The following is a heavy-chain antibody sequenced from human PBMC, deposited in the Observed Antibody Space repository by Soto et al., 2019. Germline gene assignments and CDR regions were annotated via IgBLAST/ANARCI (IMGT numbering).Heavy chain of an antibody. D-gene: IGHD3-22*01. J-gene: IGHJ4*02. CDR3: ARQLYDSDTVPNFQYYFDS. Sequence: GESLKISCKGSGYSFAGYWITWVRQKPGKGLEWMVRIDPSDSQTYYSPSFRGHVTISVTKSITTVFLQWSSLRASDTAMYYCARQLYDSDTVPNFQYYFDSWGQGTPVTVSS. CDR2: IDPSDSQT. CDR1: GYSFAGYW. V-gene: IGHV5-10-1*01.